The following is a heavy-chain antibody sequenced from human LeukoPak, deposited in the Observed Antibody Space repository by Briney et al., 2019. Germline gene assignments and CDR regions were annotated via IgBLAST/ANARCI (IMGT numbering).Heavy chain of an antibody. CDR1: GGSISSGDYY. Sequence: SETLSLTCTVSGGSISSGDYYWSWIRQPPGKGLEWIGYIYYSGSTYHNPSLKSRVTISVDTSKNQFSLKLSSVTAADTAVYYCARAREQGFQHWGQGTLVTVSS. J-gene: IGHJ1*01. D-gene: IGHD1-26*01. V-gene: IGHV4-30-4*08. CDR2: IYYSGST. CDR3: ARAREQGFQH.